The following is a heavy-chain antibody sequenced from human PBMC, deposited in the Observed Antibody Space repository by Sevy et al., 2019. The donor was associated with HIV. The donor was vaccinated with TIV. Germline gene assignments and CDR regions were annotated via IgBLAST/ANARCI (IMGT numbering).Heavy chain of an antibody. V-gene: IGHV3-49*04. Sequence: GGSLRLSCTASGFTFGDYAMSWVRQAPGKGLEWVAFLKNKAYGGTLDHAGSVKGRFTISRDDSKSIAFLQMNDLKTEDTGVYYCTRGKGAQSIFDYWGQGALVTVSS. D-gene: IGHD3-16*01. CDR3: TRGKGAQSIFDY. CDR2: LKNKAYGGTL. J-gene: IGHJ4*02. CDR1: GFTFGDYA.